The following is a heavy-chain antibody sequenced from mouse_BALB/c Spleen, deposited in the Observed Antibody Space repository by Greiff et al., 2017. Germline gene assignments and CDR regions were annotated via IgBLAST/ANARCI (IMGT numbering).Heavy chain of an antibody. CDR2: IWAGGST. Sequence: VKLVESGPGLVAPSQSLSITCTVSGFSLTSYGVHWVRQAPGKGLEWLGVIWAGGSTNYNSALMSRLSISKDNSKSQVFLKMNSLQTDNTAMYYCARAYGAWFAYWGQGTLVTVSA. CDR3: ARAYGAWFAY. J-gene: IGHJ3*01. V-gene: IGHV2-9*02. D-gene: IGHD1-1*01. CDR1: GFSLTSYG.